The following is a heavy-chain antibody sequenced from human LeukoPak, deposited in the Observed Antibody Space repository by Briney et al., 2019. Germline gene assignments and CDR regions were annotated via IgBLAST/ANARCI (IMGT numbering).Heavy chain of an antibody. V-gene: IGHV2-5*04. CDR1: GFSLNTGGVG. Sequence: SGPTLVKPTETLTLTCTFSGFSLNTGGVGVGWIRQPPGKALERLALIYWNNDKSYSPSLRTRLTITKDTSKNQVVLTMTNIDPVDTGTYYCAFDPDYGRAFFDYWGQGALVTVSS. D-gene: IGHD4-17*01. J-gene: IGHJ4*02. CDR3: AFDPDYGRAFFDY. CDR2: IYWNNDK.